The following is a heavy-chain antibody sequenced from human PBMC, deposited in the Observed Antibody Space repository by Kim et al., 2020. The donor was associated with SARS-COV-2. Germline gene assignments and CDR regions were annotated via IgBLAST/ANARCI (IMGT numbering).Heavy chain of an antibody. D-gene: IGHD6-6*01. Sequence: SVKVSCKASGGTFSSYAISWVRQAPGQGLEWMGGIIPIFGTANYAQKFQGRVTITADESTSTAYMELSSLRSEDTAVYYCARSIAAPTGGYYGMDVWGQGTTVTVSS. CDR3: ARSIAAPTGGYYGMDV. CDR1: GGTFSSYA. V-gene: IGHV1-69*13. J-gene: IGHJ6*02. CDR2: IIPIFGTA.